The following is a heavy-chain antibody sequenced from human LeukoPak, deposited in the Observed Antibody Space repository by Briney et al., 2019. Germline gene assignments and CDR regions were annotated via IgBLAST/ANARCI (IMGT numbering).Heavy chain of an antibody. V-gene: IGHV1-69*05. Sequence: SVKVSCKASGGTFSSYAISWVRQAPGQGLEWMGMIIPIFGTASYAQKFQGRVTITTDESTSTAYMGLSSLRSEDTAVYYCALWKYDYVWGSYPQCDYWGQGTLVTVSS. CDR3: ALWKYDYVWGSYPQCDY. CDR2: IIPIFGTA. CDR1: GGTFSSYA. D-gene: IGHD3-16*02. J-gene: IGHJ4*02.